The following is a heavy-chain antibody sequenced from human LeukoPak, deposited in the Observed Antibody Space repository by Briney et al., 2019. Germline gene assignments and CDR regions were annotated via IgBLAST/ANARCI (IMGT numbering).Heavy chain of an antibody. CDR2: IGVCDDST. V-gene: IGHV3-23*01. J-gene: IGHJ4*02. CDR1: GFTFSSSA. Sequence: PGGSLRLSCAASGFTFSSSAMSCVRQAPGRGLQWVTAIGVCDDSTFYADSVKGRFTISRDNSKNTLYLQMNSLRAEDTALYYCVRTYYDLLDYWGQGTLVTVFS. D-gene: IGHD3-3*01. CDR3: VRTYYDLLDY.